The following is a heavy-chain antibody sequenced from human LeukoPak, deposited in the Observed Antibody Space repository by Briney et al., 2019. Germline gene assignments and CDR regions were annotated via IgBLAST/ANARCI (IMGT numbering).Heavy chain of an antibody. V-gene: IGHV3-48*01. Sequence: PGGSLRLSCAASGFTFSTYSMNWVRQAPGKGLEWVSYISSSSSTIYYADSVRGRFTISRDNAKNSLYLQMNSLRAEDTAVYYCAKERGDYSSMDAFDICGQGTMVTVSS. D-gene: IGHD2-21*02. CDR3: AKERGDYSSMDAFDI. CDR2: ISSSSSTI. J-gene: IGHJ3*02. CDR1: GFTFSTYS.